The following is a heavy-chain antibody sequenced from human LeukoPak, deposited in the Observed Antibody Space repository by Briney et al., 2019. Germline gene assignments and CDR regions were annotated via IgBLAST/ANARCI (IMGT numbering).Heavy chain of an antibody. CDR2: ISGSGSGGST. Sequence: AGTLCLTCTASGFTFSTYALSWVRQAPGKGLEWVSNISGSGSGGSTYYADCVKGRFTISRDNSKTTLYLQMSSLRAEDTAVYYCARALNAKDYMDVWGKGTTVTVSS. CDR1: GFTFSTYA. V-gene: IGHV3-23*01. D-gene: IGHD4/OR15-4a*01. CDR3: ARALNAKDYMDV. J-gene: IGHJ6*03.